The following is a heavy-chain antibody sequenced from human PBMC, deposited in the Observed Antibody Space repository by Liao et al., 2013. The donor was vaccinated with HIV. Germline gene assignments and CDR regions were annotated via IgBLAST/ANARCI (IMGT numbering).Heavy chain of an antibody. CDR2: IYYSGST. J-gene: IGHJ4*02. CDR1: GGSISSYY. Sequence: QVQLQESGPGLVKPSETLSLTCTVSGGSISSYYWSWIRQPPGKGLEWIGYIYYSGSTNYNPSLKSRVTISVDTSKNQFSLKLSSVTAADTAVYYCAAGCDSFNWGGDYFDYWGQGTLVTVSS. V-gene: IGHV4-59*01. CDR3: AAGCDSFNWGGDYFDY. D-gene: IGHD7-27*01.